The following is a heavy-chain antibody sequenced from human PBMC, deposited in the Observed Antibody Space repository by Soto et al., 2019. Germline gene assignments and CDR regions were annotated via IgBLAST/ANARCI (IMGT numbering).Heavy chain of an antibody. CDR2: ISYDGSNK. CDR3: ARDPISVVGATVGPFDY. D-gene: IGHD1-26*01. J-gene: IGHJ4*02. Sequence: HPGGSLRLPCAASGFTFSSYAMTWVRQAPGKGLEWVAVISYDGSNKYYADSVKGRFTISRDNSKNTLYLQMNSLRAEDTAVYYCARDPISVVGATVGPFDYWGQGTLVTVSS. V-gene: IGHV3-30-3*01. CDR1: GFTFSSYA.